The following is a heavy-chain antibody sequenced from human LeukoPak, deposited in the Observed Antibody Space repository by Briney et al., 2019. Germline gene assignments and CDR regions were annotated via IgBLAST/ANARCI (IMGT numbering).Heavy chain of an antibody. CDR1: RFTFNAYW. D-gene: IGHD1-20*01. CDR3: ASDLNWPWP. Sequence: GGALRLSCAASRFTFNAYWMHWVRQPQGKGLVWVSLINPDGSTTIYADSVKGRFTISRGNAKNTLYLQMSSLRAEDTAVYYCASDLNWPWPWGKGTLVTVSS. J-gene: IGHJ5*02. CDR2: INPDGSTT. V-gene: IGHV3-74*01.